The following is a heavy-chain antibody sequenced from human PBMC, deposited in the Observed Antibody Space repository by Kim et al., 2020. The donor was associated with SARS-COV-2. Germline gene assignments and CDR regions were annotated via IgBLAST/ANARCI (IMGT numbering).Heavy chain of an antibody. V-gene: IGHV4-31*03. CDR2: IYYSGST. CDR1: GGSISSGGYY. D-gene: IGHD3-22*01. J-gene: IGHJ2*01. CDR3: ARVPLRITMIVVVTHWYFDL. Sequence: SETLSLTCTVSGGSISSGGYYWSWIRQHPGKGLEWIGYIYYSGSTYYNPSLKSRVTISVDTSKNQFSLKLSSVTAADTAVYYCARVPLRITMIVVVTHWYFDLWGRGTLVTVSS.